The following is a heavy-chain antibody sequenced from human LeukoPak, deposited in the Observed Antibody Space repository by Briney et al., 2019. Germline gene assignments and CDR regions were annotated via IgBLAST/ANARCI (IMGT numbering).Heavy chain of an antibody. V-gene: IGHV3-7*01. D-gene: IGHD2-15*01. CDR1: GFTFSSSW. CDR2: MKPDGSEK. CDR3: ARGAAVAAAVFDY. J-gene: IGHJ4*02. Sequence: PGGSLRLSCAASGFTFSSSWMAWVRQAPGQGLERVASMKPDGSEKYYVDSVKGRFIISRDNAKNSLHLQMNSLRAEDTAVYYCARGAAVAAAVFDYWGQGILATVSS.